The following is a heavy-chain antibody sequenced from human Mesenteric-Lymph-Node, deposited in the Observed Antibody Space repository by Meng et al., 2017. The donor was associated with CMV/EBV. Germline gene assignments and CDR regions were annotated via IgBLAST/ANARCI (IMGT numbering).Heavy chain of an antibody. CDR1: GDYTSSHS. Sequence: SETLSLTCTVSGDYTSSHSWTWIRQPAEQGLEWIGRIYPSGGTDYDPSLVSRVMMSIDMSRNQFSLRLTSVTAADTATYFCAREGTDWALDYWGQGTLVTVSS. J-gene: IGHJ4*02. D-gene: IGHD3-9*01. CDR2: IYPSGGT. V-gene: IGHV4-4*07. CDR3: AREGTDWALDY.